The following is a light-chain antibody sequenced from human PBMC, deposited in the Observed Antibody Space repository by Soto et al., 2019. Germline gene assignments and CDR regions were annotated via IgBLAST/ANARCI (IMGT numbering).Light chain of an antibody. V-gene: IGKV1-33*01. J-gene: IGKJ2*01. CDR3: QQYDNLPYT. CDR2: DAS. Sequence: DIEMTQSPSSLSASVGDRVTITCQASQDIRKFLNWFQQRPGAAPKLLIYDASNLETGLPSRFRAAGSGTQFTFTITSLQPEDTGTYFCQQYDNLPYTFAQGTKGEI. CDR1: QDIRKF.